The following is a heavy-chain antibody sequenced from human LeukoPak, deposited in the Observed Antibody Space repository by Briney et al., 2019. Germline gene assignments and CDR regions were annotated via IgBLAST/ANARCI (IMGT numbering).Heavy chain of an antibody. Sequence: GGSLRLSCAASGFTVSSNYMSWDRQAPGKGLEWVSVLYNGGSTYYADSVKGRFTISRDNSKNTLYLQMNSLRAEDTAVYYCAKERKLLPFDGWGQGTLVTVSS. V-gene: IGHV3-53*05. CDR3: AKERKLLPFDG. CDR2: LYNGGST. J-gene: IGHJ4*02. CDR1: GFTVSSNY. D-gene: IGHD1-26*01.